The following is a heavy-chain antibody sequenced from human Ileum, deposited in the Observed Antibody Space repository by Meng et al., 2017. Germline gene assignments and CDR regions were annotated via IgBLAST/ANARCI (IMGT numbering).Heavy chain of an antibody. D-gene: IGHD6-19*01. Sequence: LRLSCTVSGGSTNSGSYYWGWIRQPAGKGLEWIGRVYNSGSTNYNPSLKSRVTISIDTSKNEFSLNLNSVTAADTAVYYCARTRSGFNGWYYFDYWGQGEQVNGAS. CDR2: VYNSGST. CDR1: GGSTNSGSYY. CDR3: ARTRSGFNGWYYFDY. V-gene: IGHV4-61*02. J-gene: IGHJ4*02.